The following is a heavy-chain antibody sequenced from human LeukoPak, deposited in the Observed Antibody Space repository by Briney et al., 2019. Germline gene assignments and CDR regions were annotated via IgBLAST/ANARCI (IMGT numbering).Heavy chain of an antibody. Sequence: GESLRISCRSSAYVFSTYWIGWVGQTSGKGLEWMGVIYPGKSATRYNPSFQGQVSISVDMSISTAYLQWSSLKASDSAIYYCSCRKYGSPWFDPWGQGTLITVSS. V-gene: IGHV5-51*01. CDR2: IYPGKSAT. D-gene: IGHD6-6*01. CDR1: AYVFSTYW. CDR3: SCRKYGSPWFDP. J-gene: IGHJ5*02.